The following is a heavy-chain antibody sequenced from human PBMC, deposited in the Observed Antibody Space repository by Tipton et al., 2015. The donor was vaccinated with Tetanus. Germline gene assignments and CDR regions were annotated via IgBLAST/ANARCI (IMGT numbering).Heavy chain of an antibody. CDR2: INPNSGGT. J-gene: IGHJ5*02. D-gene: IGHD3-10*01. CDR1: GYTFTGYY. V-gene: IGHV1-2*02. CDR3: ARVRITVVRGAPNGDWFGP. Sequence: QVQLVQSGAEVKKPGASVKVSCKASGYTFTGYYMHWVRQAPGQGLEWMGWINPNSGGTNYAQKFQGRVTMTRDTSISTAYMELSRLRSDGTAVYYCARVRITVVRGAPNGDWFGPWGQGTLVTVSS.